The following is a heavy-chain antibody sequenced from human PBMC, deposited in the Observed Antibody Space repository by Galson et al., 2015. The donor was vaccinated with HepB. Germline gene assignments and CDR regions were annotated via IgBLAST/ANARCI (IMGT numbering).Heavy chain of an antibody. V-gene: IGHV4-34*01. CDR2: INHSGST. Sequence: ETLSLTCAVYGGSFSGHYWSWIRQPPGKGLEWIGEINHSGSTNYNPSLKSRVTISVDTSKNQFSLKLSSVTAADTAVYYCARLRITFGGVIARDFDYWGQGTLVTVSS. CDR1: GGSFSGHY. J-gene: IGHJ4*02. D-gene: IGHD3-16*02. CDR3: ARLRITFGGVIARDFDY.